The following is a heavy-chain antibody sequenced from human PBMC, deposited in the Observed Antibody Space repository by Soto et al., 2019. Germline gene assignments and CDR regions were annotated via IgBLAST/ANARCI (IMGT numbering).Heavy chain of an antibody. CDR3: ARQDYDSSGFNHFDH. J-gene: IGHJ4*02. D-gene: IGHD3-22*01. V-gene: IGHV5-51*01. Sequence: VESLKISCQGSGYNFASSWLGWVRQMPGKGLEWMGIIYPGDSDTRYSPSFQGHVTISVDRSVSTAYLQWSSLKASDTAIYYSARQDYDSSGFNHFDHWGQGTLVT. CDR1: GYNFASSW. CDR2: IYPGDSDT.